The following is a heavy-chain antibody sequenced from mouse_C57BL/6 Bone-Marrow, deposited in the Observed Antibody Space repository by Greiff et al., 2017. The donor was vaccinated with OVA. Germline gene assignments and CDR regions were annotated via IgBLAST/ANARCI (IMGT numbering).Heavy chain of an antibody. CDR3: ARRGLYAMDY. V-gene: IGHV5-17*01. CDR1: GFTFSDYG. CDR2: ISCGSSTI. J-gene: IGHJ4*01. Sequence: EVTLVESGGGLVKPGGSLKLSCAASGFTFSDYGMHWVRQAPEKGLEWVAYISCGSSTIYYADTVKGRFTISRDNAQNTLFLQMTRLRTEDTAVYDCARRGLYAMDYWGQGTSVTVSS.